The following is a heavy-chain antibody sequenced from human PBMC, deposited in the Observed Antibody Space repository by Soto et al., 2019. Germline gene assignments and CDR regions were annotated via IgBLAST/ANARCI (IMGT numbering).Heavy chain of an antibody. D-gene: IGHD2-2*01. Sequence: PGGSLRLSCVVSGLTLRSYWMSWVRQAPGKGLEWVANINQDGSESYYVDSVKGRFTISRDNAKNSLYLQMTSLRAEDTAVYYCARPARECSSPGCANWGQGTLVTVSS. CDR2: INQDGSES. J-gene: IGHJ4*02. CDR1: GLTLRSYW. CDR3: ARPARECSSPGCAN. V-gene: IGHV3-7*01.